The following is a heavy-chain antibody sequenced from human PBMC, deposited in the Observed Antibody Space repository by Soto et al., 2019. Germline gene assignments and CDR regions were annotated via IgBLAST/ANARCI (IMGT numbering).Heavy chain of an antibody. CDR2: ISRSSSTV. CDR3: ARDLPAGLWSGIFDS. Sequence: GGSLRLSCAASGFTFSSCSMNWVRQAPGKGLEWVSYISRSSSTVYYADSVKGRFTISRDNAKNSLYLQMNSLRDEDTAVYYCARDLPAGLWSGIFDSWGQGTLVTVSS. J-gene: IGHJ4*02. V-gene: IGHV3-48*02. D-gene: IGHD3-3*01. CDR1: GFTFSSCS.